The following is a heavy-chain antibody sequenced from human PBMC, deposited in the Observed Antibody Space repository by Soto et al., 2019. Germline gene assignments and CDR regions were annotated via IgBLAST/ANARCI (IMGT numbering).Heavy chain of an antibody. V-gene: IGHV3-30-3*01. J-gene: IGHJ4*02. D-gene: IGHD5-18*01. CDR1: GFTVSSYA. Sequence: GGSLRLSCAVSGFTVSSYAMHWVRQAPGKGLEWVAVISYDGNSKFYTDSVKGRFTISRDTSGNTLSLQMNGLRAEDTAVYYCARGEGYSYGLPDHWGQGTLVTVSS. CDR2: ISYDGNSK. CDR3: ARGEGYSYGLPDH.